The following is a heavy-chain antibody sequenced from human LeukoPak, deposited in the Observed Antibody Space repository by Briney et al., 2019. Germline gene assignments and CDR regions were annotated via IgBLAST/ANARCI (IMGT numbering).Heavy chain of an antibody. CDR3: AGHYDSSGYDYYYGMDV. Sequence: GGSLRLSCAASGFTFSSYSMNWVRQAPGKGLEWVSSISSSSSYIYYADSVKGRFTISRDNAKNSLYLQMNSLRAEDTAVYYCAGHYDSSGYDYYYGMDVWGQGTTVTVS. V-gene: IGHV3-21*01. CDR1: GFTFSSYS. D-gene: IGHD3-22*01. CDR2: ISSSSSYI. J-gene: IGHJ6*02.